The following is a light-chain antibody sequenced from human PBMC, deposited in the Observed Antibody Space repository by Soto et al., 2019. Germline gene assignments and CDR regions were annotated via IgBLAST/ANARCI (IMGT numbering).Light chain of an antibody. V-gene: IGLV1-44*01. CDR2: SNN. CDR1: SSNIGSST. Sequence: QSVLPQPPSASGTPGQRVTISCSGSSSNIGSSTVNWYQQLPGTAPKLVIYSNNQRPSGVPDRFSGSKSGTSASLAISGLQSEDEADYYCVAWDDSLNGYVVFGGGTKVTVL. J-gene: IGLJ2*01. CDR3: VAWDDSLNGYVV.